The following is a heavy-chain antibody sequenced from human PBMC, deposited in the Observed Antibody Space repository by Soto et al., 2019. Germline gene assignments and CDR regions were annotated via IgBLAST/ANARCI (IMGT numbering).Heavy chain of an antibody. CDR2: INPNSGGT. CDR3: ARDRSIAARPYNWVDP. J-gene: IGHJ5*02. CDR1: GYTFTGYY. D-gene: IGHD6-6*01. V-gene: IGHV1-2*02. Sequence: ASVKVSCKASGYTFTGYYMHWVRQAPGQGLEWMGWINPNSGGTNYAQKFQGRVTMTRDTSISTAYMELSRLRSDDTAVYYCARDRSIAARPYNWVDPWGQGTLVTVSS.